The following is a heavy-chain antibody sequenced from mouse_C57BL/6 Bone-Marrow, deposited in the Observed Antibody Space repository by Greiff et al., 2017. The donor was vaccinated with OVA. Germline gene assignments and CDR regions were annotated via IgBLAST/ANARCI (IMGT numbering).Heavy chain of an antibody. D-gene: IGHD4-1*01. V-gene: IGHV5-4*03. J-gene: IGHJ2*01. Sequence: EVKVVESGGGLVKPGGSLKLSCAASGFTFSSYAMSWVRQTPEKRLEWVATISDGGSYTYYPDNVKGRFTISRDNAKNNLYLQMSHLKSEDTAMYYCARGWDDYWGQGTTLTVSS. CDR2: ISDGGSYT. CDR1: GFTFSSYA. CDR3: ARGWDDY.